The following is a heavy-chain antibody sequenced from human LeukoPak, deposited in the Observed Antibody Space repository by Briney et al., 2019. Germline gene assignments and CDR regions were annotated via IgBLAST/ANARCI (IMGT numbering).Heavy chain of an antibody. Sequence: GGSLRLSCAASGFTFSNAWMSWVRQAPGKGLEWVGRIKSKTDGGTTDYAAPVKGRFTISRDDSKNTLYLQMNSLKTEDTAVYYCTTDVPAAAIPTSAYWGQGTLVTVSS. CDR2: IKSKTDGGTT. J-gene: IGHJ4*02. CDR3: TTDVPAAAIPTSAY. CDR1: GFTFSNAW. V-gene: IGHV3-15*01. D-gene: IGHD2-2*01.